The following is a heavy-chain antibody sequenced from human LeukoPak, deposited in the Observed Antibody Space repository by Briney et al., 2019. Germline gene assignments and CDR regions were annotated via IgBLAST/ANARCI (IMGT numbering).Heavy chain of an antibody. Sequence: SETLSLTCAVYGGSFSGYYWSWIRQPPGKGLEWIGYIYYSGSTNYSPSLKSRVTMSVDTSKNQFSLKLSSVTAADTAVYYCARDFRGYYYYGMDVWGQGTTVTVSS. CDR1: GGSFSGYY. CDR3: ARDFRGYYYYGMDV. V-gene: IGHV4-59*01. CDR2: IYYSGST. J-gene: IGHJ6*02.